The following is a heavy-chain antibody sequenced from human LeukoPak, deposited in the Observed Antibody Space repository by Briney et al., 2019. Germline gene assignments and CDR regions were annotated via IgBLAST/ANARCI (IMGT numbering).Heavy chain of an antibody. J-gene: IGHJ3*02. CDR1: GFTFSDYG. CDR2: TSYDGSNK. Sequence: PGRSLRLSCAASGFTFSDYGMHWVRQAPGKGLEWVAVTSYDGSNKYYADSVKGRFTISRDNSKNTLYLQMDSLRAEDTAVYSCAKEADKWYSHAFDIWGQGTMVTVSS. D-gene: IGHD2-15*01. V-gene: IGHV3-30*18. CDR3: AKEADKWYSHAFDI.